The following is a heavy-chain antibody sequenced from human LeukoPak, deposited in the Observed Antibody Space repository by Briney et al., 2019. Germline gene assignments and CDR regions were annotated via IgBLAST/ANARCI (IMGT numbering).Heavy chain of an antibody. J-gene: IGHJ1*01. CDR3: ARDRVVVPTAKFYFQH. CDR2: INPNSGGT. CDR1: GYTFAGYY. D-gene: IGHD2-2*01. Sequence: ASVKVSCKASGYTFAGYYMHLVRQAPGQGLEWMGWINPNSGGTNYAQKFQGRVTMTRDTSISTAYMELSRLRSDDMAVYYCARDRVVVPTAKFYFQHWGQGTLVTVSS. V-gene: IGHV1-2*02.